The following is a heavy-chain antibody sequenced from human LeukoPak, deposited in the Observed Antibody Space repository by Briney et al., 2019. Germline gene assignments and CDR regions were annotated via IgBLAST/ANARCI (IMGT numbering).Heavy chain of an antibody. D-gene: IGHD1/OR15-1a*01. CDR1: GGSISSYY. CDR3: ARHQRTPPYYYYGMDV. V-gene: IGHV4-59*08. J-gene: IGHJ6*02. CDR2: IYYSGST. Sequence: PSETLSLTCTVSGGSISSYYWSWIRQPPGKGLEWIGYIYYSGSTNYNPSLKSRVTISVDTSKNQFSLKLSPVTAADTAVYYCARHQRTPPYYYYGMDVWGQGTTVTVSS.